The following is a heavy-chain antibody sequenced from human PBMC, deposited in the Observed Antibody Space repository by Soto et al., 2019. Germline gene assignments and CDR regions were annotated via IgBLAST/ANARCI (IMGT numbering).Heavy chain of an antibody. D-gene: IGHD2-15*01. CDR1: GFTFSSYW. CDR2: IKQDGSEK. CDR3: AREQGNTDIYYYYYMDV. V-gene: IGHV3-7*01. J-gene: IGHJ6*03. Sequence: AGGSLRLSCAASGFTFSSYWMSWVRQAPGKGLEWVANIKQDGSEKYYVDSVKGRFTISRDNAKNSLYLQMNSLRAEDTAVYYCAREQGNTDIYYYYYMDVWGKGTTVTVSS.